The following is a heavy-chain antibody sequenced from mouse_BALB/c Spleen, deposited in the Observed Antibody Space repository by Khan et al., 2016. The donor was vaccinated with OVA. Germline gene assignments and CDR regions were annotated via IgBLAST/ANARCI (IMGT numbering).Heavy chain of an antibody. D-gene: IGHD1-1*01. Sequence: LQESGPGLVKPSQSLSLTCTVTGYSITSDYAWNWIRQFPGNKLEWMGYISYSGNTKYNPSLKSRISITRDTSKNQFFLQLNSVIIEDTATYYCARVYGGDFDYWGQGTTLTVSS. J-gene: IGHJ2*01. CDR2: ISYSGNT. CDR1: GYSITSDYA. CDR3: ARVYGGDFDY. V-gene: IGHV3-2*02.